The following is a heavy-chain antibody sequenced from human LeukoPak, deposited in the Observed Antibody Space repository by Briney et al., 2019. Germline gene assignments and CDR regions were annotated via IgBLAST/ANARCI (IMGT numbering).Heavy chain of an antibody. CDR2: NYYGGST. Sequence: PSETLSLTCTVSGGSISSYYWSWIRQPPGKGLEWIGYNYYGGSTNYNPSLKSRVTISVDTSKNQFSLKLSSVTAADTAVYYCARLGPAEYFQHWGQGTLVTVSS. V-gene: IGHV4-59*08. CDR3: ARLGPAEYFQH. CDR1: GGSISSYY. J-gene: IGHJ1*01.